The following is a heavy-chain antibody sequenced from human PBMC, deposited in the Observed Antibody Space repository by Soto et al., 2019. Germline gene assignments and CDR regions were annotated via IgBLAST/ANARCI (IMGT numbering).Heavy chain of an antibody. CDR2: IWYDGSNK. Sequence: GGSLRLSCAASGFTFSSYGMHWVRQAPGKGLEWVAVIWYDGSNKYYADSVKGRFTISRDNSKNTLYLQMNSLRAEDTAVYYCARDLAMAHYYDSSGHYPFDYWGQGTLVTVS. CDR3: ARDLAMAHYYDSSGHYPFDY. V-gene: IGHV3-33*01. D-gene: IGHD3-22*01. CDR1: GFTFSSYG. J-gene: IGHJ4*02.